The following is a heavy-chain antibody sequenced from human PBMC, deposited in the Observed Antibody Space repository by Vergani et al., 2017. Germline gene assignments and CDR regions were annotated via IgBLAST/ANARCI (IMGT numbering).Heavy chain of an antibody. D-gene: IGHD6-6*01. Sequence: QVQLQESGPGLVKPSETLSLTCTVSGGSISSYYWSWIRQPPGKGLEWIGYIYYSGSTNSNPSLKSRVTISVDTSKNQFSLKLSSVTAADTAVDYCAREQQLGGFDYWGQGTLVTVSS. J-gene: IGHJ4*02. CDR3: AREQQLGGFDY. V-gene: IGHV4-59*01. CDR2: IYYSGST. CDR1: GGSISSYY.